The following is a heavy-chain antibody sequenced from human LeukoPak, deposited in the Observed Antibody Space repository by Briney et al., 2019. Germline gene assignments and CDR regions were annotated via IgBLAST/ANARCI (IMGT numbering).Heavy chain of an antibody. CDR2: ISAYNGNT. D-gene: IGHD3-10*01. CDR3: ARSITMVRGVMPDFDY. J-gene: IGHJ4*02. Sequence: APVKVSCKASGYTFTSYGISWVRQAPGQGLEWMGWISAYNGNTNYAQKLQGRVTMTTDTSTSTAYMELRSLRSDDTAVYYCARSITMVRGVMPDFDYWGQGTLVTVSS. V-gene: IGHV1-18*01. CDR1: GYTFTSYG.